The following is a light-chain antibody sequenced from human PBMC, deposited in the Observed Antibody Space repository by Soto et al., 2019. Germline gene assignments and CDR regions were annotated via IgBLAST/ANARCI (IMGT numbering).Light chain of an antibody. CDR3: QTWATDVHVV. CDR2: LNNDGSY. J-gene: IGLJ2*01. V-gene: IGLV4-69*01. Sequence: QLVLTQPPSASASLGASVKFTCTLSSGHSSYSVALHQRQPEKGPRYLMKLNNDGSYSKGDGVPDRFSGSSSGAERYLTISSLQPDDEAEYYCQTWATDVHVVFGGGTKVTVL. CDR1: SGHSSYS.